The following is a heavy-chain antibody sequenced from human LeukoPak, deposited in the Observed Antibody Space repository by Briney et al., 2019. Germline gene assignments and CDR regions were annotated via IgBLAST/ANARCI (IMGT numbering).Heavy chain of an antibody. Sequence: XXXXXWSXIRQPPGKGLEWIGEINHSGSTNYNPSLKSRVTISVDTSKNQFSLKLSSVTAADTAVYYCARDMRRYQLPYYYYYGMDVWGQGTTVTVSS. V-gene: IGHV4-34*01. CDR2: INHSGST. J-gene: IGHJ6*02. D-gene: IGHD2-2*01. CDR1: XXXXX. CDR3: ARDMRRYQLPYYYYYGMDV.